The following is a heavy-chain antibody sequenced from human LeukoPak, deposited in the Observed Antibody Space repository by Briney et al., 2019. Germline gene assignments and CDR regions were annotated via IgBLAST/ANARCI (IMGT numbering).Heavy chain of an antibody. J-gene: IGHJ4*02. Sequence: ASVKVSCKASGGTFSSYAISWVRQAPGQGLEWMGRIIPIFGTANCAQKFQGRVTITTDESTSTAYMELSSLRSEDTAVYYCANGAAAGTGFDYWGQGTLVTVSS. CDR3: ANGAAAGTGFDY. V-gene: IGHV1-69*05. D-gene: IGHD6-13*01. CDR2: IIPIFGTA. CDR1: GGTFSSYA.